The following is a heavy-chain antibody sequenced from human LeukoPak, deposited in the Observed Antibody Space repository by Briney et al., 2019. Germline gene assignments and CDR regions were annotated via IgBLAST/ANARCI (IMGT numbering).Heavy chain of an antibody. CDR2: IYYSGRT. D-gene: IGHD6-13*01. CDR1: GGAISSGNYH. V-gene: IGHV4-39*01. CDR3: ARLRGWQQLAYFDY. J-gene: IGHJ4*02. Sequence: PSETLSLTCTVSGGAISSGNYHWGWIRQPPGKGLEWLGSIYYSGRTYYNPSLKSRVTISVDTSKNQFSLKLSSVTAADTAVYYCARLRGWQQLAYFDYWGQGTLVTVSS.